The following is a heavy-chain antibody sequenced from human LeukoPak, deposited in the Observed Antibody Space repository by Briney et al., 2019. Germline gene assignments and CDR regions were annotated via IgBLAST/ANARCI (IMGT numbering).Heavy chain of an antibody. D-gene: IGHD3-22*01. CDR1: GFTFSSYW. CDR3: AKPRGYYDSSGYFGAFDI. Sequence: GGSLRLSCAASGFTFSSYWMSWVRQAPGKGLEWVSAISGSGGSTYYADSVKGRFTISRDNSKNTLYLQMNSLRAEDTAVYYCAKPRGYYDSSGYFGAFDIWGQGTMVTVSS. V-gene: IGHV3-23*01. CDR2: ISGSGGST. J-gene: IGHJ3*02.